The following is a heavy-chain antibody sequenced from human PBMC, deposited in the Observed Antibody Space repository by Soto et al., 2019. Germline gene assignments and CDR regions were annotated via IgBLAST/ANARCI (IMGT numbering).Heavy chain of an antibody. V-gene: IGHV4-31*03. D-gene: IGHD3-22*01. CDR1: GGSISSGGYY. J-gene: IGHJ4*02. CDR2: IYYSGST. Sequence: SETLSLTCTVSGGSISSGGYYWSWIRQHPGKGLEWIGYIYYSGSTYYNPSLKSRVTISVDTSKNQFSLKLSSVTAADTAVYYCARGSVVIYFDYWGQGTLVTVSS. CDR3: ARGSVVIYFDY.